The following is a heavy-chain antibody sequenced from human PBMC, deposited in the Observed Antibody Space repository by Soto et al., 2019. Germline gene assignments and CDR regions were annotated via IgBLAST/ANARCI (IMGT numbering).Heavy chain of an antibody. J-gene: IGHJ3*02. D-gene: IGHD6-19*01. CDR2: ISWNSGSI. V-gene: IGHV3-9*01. CDR1: GFTFDDYA. Sequence: PGGSLRLSCAASGFTFDDYAMHWVRQAPGKGLEWVSGISWNSGSIGYADSVKGRFAISRDNAKNSLYLQMNSLRAEDTALYYCAKERRQWLPPNYDAFDIWGQGTMVTVSS. CDR3: AKERRQWLPPNYDAFDI.